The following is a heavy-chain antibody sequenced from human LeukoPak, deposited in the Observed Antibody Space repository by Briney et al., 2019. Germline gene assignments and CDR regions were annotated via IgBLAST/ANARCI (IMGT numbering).Heavy chain of an antibody. CDR1: GFTVSSHY. CDR2: IYPDGNT. Sequence: PGGSLRLSCAASGFTVSSHYMSWVRQAPGKGLEWVSLIYPDGNTYYADSVKGRFTISRDNSKSTLFLDMNSLRDDDTAIYYCARPRWPLEYWGQGSLVIVSS. D-gene: IGHD5-24*01. V-gene: IGHV3-53*01. J-gene: IGHJ4*02. CDR3: ARPRWPLEY.